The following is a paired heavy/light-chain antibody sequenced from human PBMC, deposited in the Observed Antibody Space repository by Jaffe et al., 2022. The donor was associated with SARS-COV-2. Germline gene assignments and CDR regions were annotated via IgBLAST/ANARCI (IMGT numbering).Heavy chain of an antibody. Sequence: QVQLVESGGGVVQPGRSLRLSCAASGFTFSSYGMHWVRQAPGKGLEWVTLISYDGSNIYYADSVKGRFTMSRDNSKNTLYLQMNRLRPEDTAVYYCAKDYASGKWEPYYFDYWGQGTLVTVSS. CDR1: GFTFSSYG. CDR2: ISYDGSNI. V-gene: IGHV3-30*18. D-gene: IGHD1-26*01. CDR3: AKDYASGKWEPYYFDY. J-gene: IGHJ4*02.
Light chain of an antibody. CDR1: SSNIGNNY. CDR2: DNN. V-gene: IGLV1-51*01. Sequence: QSVLTQPPSVSAAPGQKVTISCSGSSSNIGNNYVSWYQQLPGTAPKLLIYDNNKRPSGIPDRFSGSKSGTSATLGITGLQTGDEADYYCGAWDSSLGGSMVFGGGTKLTVL. J-gene: IGLJ2*01. CDR3: GAWDSSLGGSMV.